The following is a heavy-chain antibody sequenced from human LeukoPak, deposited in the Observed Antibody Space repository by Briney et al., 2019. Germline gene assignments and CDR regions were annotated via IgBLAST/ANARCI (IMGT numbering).Heavy chain of an antibody. D-gene: IGHD6-13*01. V-gene: IGHV4-59*01. CDR3: ARAIAAAGTFAFDS. CDR1: GGSISSYY. Sequence: PSETLSLTCTVSGGSISSYYWSWIRQPPGKGLEWIGYIYYSGSTNYNPSLKSRVTISIDTSKNQFSLKLSSVTAADTAVYYCARAIAAAGTFAFDSWGQGSLVTVSS. J-gene: IGHJ4*02. CDR2: IYYSGST.